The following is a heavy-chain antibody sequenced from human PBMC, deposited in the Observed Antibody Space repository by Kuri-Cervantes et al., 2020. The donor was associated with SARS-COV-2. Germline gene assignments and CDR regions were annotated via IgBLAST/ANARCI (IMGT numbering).Heavy chain of an antibody. D-gene: IGHD1-26*01. CDR3: ARDSGSYLRWFDP. J-gene: IGHJ5*02. CDR2: INPSGGST. V-gene: IGHV1-46*01. CDR1: GYTFTSYG. Sequence: ASVKVSCKASGYTFTSYGISWVRQAPGQGLEWMRIINPSGGSTSYAQKFQGRVTMTRDTSTSTVYMELSRLRSDDTAVYYCARDSGSYLRWFDPWGQGTLVT.